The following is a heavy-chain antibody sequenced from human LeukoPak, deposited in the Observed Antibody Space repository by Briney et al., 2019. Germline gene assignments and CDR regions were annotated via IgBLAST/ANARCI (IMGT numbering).Heavy chain of an antibody. Sequence: ASVKVSCKASGYTFTDYYMYWLRQAPGQGPECVGWIYPKTGATNSAQKFLDRVTMTRDTTTSTAYMELSRLTSDDSAVYYCARDGAAAMVDFDFWGQGTLVTVSS. CDR3: ARDGAAAMVDFDF. CDR1: GYTFTDYY. J-gene: IGHJ4*02. CDR2: IYPKTGAT. D-gene: IGHD5-18*01. V-gene: IGHV1-2*02.